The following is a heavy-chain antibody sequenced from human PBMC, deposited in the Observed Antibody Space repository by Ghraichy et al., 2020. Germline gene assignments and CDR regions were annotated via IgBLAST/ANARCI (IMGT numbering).Heavy chain of an antibody. CDR1: GGSISSSSYY. D-gene: IGHD1-20*01. CDR3: ARAVPDNWIRACAIDY. J-gene: IGHJ4*02. Sequence: GSLRLSCTVSGGSISSSSYYWGWIRQPPGKGLEWIGSIYYSGSTYYNPSLKSRVTISVDTSKNQFSLKLSSVTAADTAVYYCARAVPDNWIRACAIDYWGQGTLVTVSS. CDR2: IYYSGST. V-gene: IGHV4-39*01.